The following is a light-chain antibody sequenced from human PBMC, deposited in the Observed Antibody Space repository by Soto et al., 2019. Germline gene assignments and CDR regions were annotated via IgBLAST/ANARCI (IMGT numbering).Light chain of an antibody. J-gene: IGLJ1*01. CDR2: EDR. CDR1: SSDVGTYSL. CDR3: CSYAGNSVYV. Sequence: QSVPTQPASVSGSPGQSITISCTGTSSDVGTYSLVSWYQQHPGKAPKVMIYEDRKRPSGVSNRFSGSKSGNTASLTISGLQAEDEADYYCCSYAGNSVYVFGTGTKVTVL. V-gene: IGLV2-23*01.